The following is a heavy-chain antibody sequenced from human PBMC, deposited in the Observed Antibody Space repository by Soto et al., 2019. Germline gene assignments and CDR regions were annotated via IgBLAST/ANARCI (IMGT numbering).Heavy chain of an antibody. CDR1: GFTVSSNY. Sequence: GGSLRLSCAASGFTVSSNYMSWVRQAPGKGLEWVSVIYSGGSTYYADSVKGRFTISRDNSKNTLYLQMNSLRAEDTAVYYCARGMYYYDSSGYPEFDYWGQGTLVTVSS. CDR2: IYSGGST. V-gene: IGHV3-53*01. D-gene: IGHD3-22*01. J-gene: IGHJ4*02. CDR3: ARGMYYYDSSGYPEFDY.